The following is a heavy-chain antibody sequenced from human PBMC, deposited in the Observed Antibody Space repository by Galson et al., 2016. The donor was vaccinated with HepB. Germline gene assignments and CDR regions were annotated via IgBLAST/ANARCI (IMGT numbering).Heavy chain of an antibody. CDR3: AKDVWRGSGTDYYGMDV. D-gene: IGHD1-1*01. CDR1: GFTFSSYG. CDR2: ISYDGGDK. J-gene: IGHJ6*02. V-gene: IGHV3-30*18. Sequence: SLRLSCAAYGFTFSSYGMHWVRQAPGKGLEWVAVISYDGGDKYYADSVKGRFTISRDNSKNTLYLQMSSLRAEGTAVYYCAKDVWRGSGTDYYGMDVWGQGTTVTVSS.